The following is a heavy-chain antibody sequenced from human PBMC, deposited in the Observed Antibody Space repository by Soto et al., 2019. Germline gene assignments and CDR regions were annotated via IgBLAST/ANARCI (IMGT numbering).Heavy chain of an antibody. CDR3: AKDQAWFDY. CDR1: GFTFFNYG. CDR2: ICYDGTNK. V-gene: IGHV3-33*06. Sequence: GGSLRLSCAASGFTFFNYGMHWVRQAPGKGLEWVAVICYDGTNKYFADSVKGRFTISRDNSKNTVYVQMNSLRVEDTAVYYCAKDQAWFDYWGQGTLVTVSS. J-gene: IGHJ4*02.